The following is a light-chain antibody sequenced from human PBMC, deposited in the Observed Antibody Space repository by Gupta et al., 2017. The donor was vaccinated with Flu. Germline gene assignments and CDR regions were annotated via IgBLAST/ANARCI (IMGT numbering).Light chain of an antibody. Sequence: QSALTQPASVSGTPGQSITISCTGTNSDVGSYNLVSWYQQHPGKATKLMMYEGSKRPSGVSNRFSGSKSGKKASLTISGLQAEEEADYYCCSYAGSSTIWVFGGGTKLTVL. J-gene: IGLJ3*02. CDR1: NSDVGSYNL. CDR2: EGS. V-gene: IGLV2-23*01. CDR3: CSYAGSSTIWV.